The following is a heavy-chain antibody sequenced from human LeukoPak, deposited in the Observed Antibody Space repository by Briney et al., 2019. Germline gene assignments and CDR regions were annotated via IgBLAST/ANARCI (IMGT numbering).Heavy chain of an antibody. CDR1: GGSISSSSYY. CDR2: IYYRGST. J-gene: IGHJ5*02. V-gene: IGHV4-39*07. D-gene: IGHD3-3*01. CDR3: ARDLSRRPDYDFWSGYPCNWFDP. Sequence: SETLSLTCTVSGGSISSSSYYWGWIRQPPGKGLEWIGSIYYRGSTYYNPSLKSRVTISVDTSKNQFSLKLSSVTAADTAVYYCARDLSRRPDYDFWSGYPCNWFDPWGQGTLVTVSS.